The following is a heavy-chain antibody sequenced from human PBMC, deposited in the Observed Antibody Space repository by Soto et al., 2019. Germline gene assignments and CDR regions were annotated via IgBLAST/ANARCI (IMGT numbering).Heavy chain of an antibody. Sequence: QVQLVQSGAEVKKPGSSVKVSCKASGGTFSSYAISWVRQAPGQGLEWIEGIIPISGTANYAQNFQGRVTIAADDSESTAYMGLGRDRTEVTGVYYCAGVGAYGDYYYYGMAVWVGGRTVT. V-gene: IGHV1-69*12. CDR1: GGTFSSYA. J-gene: IGHJ6*02. D-gene: IGHD4-17*01. CDR2: IIPISGTA. CDR3: AGVGAYGDYYYYGMAV.